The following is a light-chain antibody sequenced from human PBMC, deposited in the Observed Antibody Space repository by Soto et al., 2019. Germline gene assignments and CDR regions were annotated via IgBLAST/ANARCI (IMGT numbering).Light chain of an antibody. V-gene: IGKV1-5*01. CDR3: QLYKTSPFT. J-gene: IGKJ2*01. CDR1: QPINSW. CDR2: DAS. Sequence: DVQMTQSPSTLSASVGDRVTITCRASQPINSWLAWLQQKPGKAPQLLIHDASSLESGVPPRFSGIGFGTDFTLTITNLQPEDVSTYYCQLYKTSPFTFGQGTKLEIK.